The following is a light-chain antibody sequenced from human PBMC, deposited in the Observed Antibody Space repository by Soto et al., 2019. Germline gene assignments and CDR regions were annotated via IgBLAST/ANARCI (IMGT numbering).Light chain of an antibody. CDR2: RDN. Sequence: QSVLTQPPSASGTPGQSVTISCSGSRSNMGRNTVTWYQQLPGTAPKLLIYRDNQRPSGVPDRFSGSKSGTSAYLAISGLQSEDESDYYCSTWDDSLNSVLFGGGTKVTVL. V-gene: IGLV1-44*01. CDR3: STWDDSLNSVL. J-gene: IGLJ2*01. CDR1: RSNMGRNT.